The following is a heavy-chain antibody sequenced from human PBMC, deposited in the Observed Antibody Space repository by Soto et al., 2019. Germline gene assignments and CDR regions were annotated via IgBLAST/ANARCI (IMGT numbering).Heavy chain of an antibody. D-gene: IGHD6-19*01. Sequence: SEKLPHTYAVYGDSIDSGYYWGWIRQPPGKGLEWIGSFYYSESTKYNPSLESRVTISVDMSKNEFSLNLRSVTAADTAVYYCARALVAVAGTRNFDYWGQGTLVTVS. CDR3: ARALVAVAGTRNFDY. J-gene: IGHJ4*02. V-gene: IGHV4-38-2*01. CDR2: FYYSEST. CDR1: GDSIDSGYY.